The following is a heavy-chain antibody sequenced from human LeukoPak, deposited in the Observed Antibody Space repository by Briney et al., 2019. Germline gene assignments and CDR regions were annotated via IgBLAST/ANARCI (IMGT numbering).Heavy chain of an antibody. CDR3: ARETNFDFWSGYYTDYFDY. CDR2: IYTSGST. D-gene: IGHD3-3*01. J-gene: IGHJ4*02. V-gene: IGHV4-61*02. CDR1: GGSISSGSYY. Sequence: SETLSLTCTVSGGSISSGSYYWSWIRQPAGKGLEWIGRIYTSGSTNYNPSLKSRVTISVDTSKSQFSLKLSSVTAADTAVYYCARETNFDFWSGYYTDYFDYWGQGTLVTVSS.